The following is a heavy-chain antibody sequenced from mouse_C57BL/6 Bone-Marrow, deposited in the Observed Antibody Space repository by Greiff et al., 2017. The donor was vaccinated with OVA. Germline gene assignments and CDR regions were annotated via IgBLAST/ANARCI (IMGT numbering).Heavy chain of an antibody. J-gene: IGHJ4*01. CDR3: VCWGLLRGYAMDY. D-gene: IGHD1-1*01. Sequence: DAGGGLVQPKGSLKLTCAAPGFSFITYAMHWVRQAPGKGLEWVARIRSNSSNYATYYADSVKDRFTITRDDSQSMLYLQMNNLKTEDTAMYYCVCWGLLRGYAMDYWGQGTSVTVSS. CDR1: GFSFITYA. CDR2: IRSNSSNYAT. V-gene: IGHV10-3*01.